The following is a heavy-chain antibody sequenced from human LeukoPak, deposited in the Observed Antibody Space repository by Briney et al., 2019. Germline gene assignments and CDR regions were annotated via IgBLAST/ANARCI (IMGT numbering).Heavy chain of an antibody. D-gene: IGHD3-22*01. CDR1: GFTFDDYG. J-gene: IGHJ4*02. CDR3: ARVMYYYDSSGYYPGEMGY. CDR2: INWNGGST. V-gene: IGHV3-20*04. Sequence: GGSLRLSCAASGFTFDDYGMSWVRQAPGKGLEWVSGINWNGGSTGYADSVKGRFTISRDNAKNSLYLQMNSLRAEDTALYYCARVMYYYDSSGYYPGEMGYWGQGTLFSVSS.